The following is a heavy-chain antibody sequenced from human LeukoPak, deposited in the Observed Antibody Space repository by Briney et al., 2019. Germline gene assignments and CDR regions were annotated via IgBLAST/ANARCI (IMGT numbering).Heavy chain of an antibody. J-gene: IGHJ4*02. V-gene: IGHV3-21*01. CDR2: MSSSSSYI. D-gene: IGHD2-2*01. CDR3: ASSTSRAGGPGGHSFDY. CDR1: GFTFSSYG. Sequence: PGGSLRLSCAASGFTFSSYGMTWVRQAPGKGLEWVSSMSSSSSYIYYADSLKGRFTISRDNAKNSLYLQMNSLRAEDTAVYFCASSTSRAGGPGGHSFDYWGQGTLVTVSS.